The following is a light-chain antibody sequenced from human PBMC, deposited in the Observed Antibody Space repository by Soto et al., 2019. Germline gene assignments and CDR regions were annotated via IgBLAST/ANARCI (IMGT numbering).Light chain of an antibody. CDR3: QSYDSSRSGVV. CDR2: GNS. CDR1: SSNIGAGYD. Sequence: QSVLTQPPSVSGAPGQRVTISCTGSSSNIGAGYDVHWYQKLPGTAPKLLIYGNSNRPSGVPDRFFGSKSGTSASLAITGLQAEDEADYYCQSYDSSRSGVVFGGGTKLTVL. J-gene: IGLJ2*01. V-gene: IGLV1-40*01.